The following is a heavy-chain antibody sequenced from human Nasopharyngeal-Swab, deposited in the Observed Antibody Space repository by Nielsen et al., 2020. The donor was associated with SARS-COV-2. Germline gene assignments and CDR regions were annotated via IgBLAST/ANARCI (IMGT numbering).Heavy chain of an antibody. CDR2: FDPEDGET. Sequence: ASVKVSCRVSGYTITEFSMHWVRQAPGKGLEWMGGFDPEDGETIYAQKFQGRVTMTEDTSTDTAYMELSSLRSEDTAVYYCATGHLPLAYYDSSAHGWYWGQGTLVTVSS. V-gene: IGHV1-24*01. CDR3: ATGHLPLAYYDSSAHGWY. CDR1: GYTITEFS. D-gene: IGHD3-22*01. J-gene: IGHJ4*02.